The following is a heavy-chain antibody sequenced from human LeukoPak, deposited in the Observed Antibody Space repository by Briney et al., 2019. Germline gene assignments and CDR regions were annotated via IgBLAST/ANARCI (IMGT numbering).Heavy chain of an antibody. CDR2: IRSKAYGGTT. Sequence: GGSLRPSCTASGFTFGDYAMSWFRQAPGKGLEWVGFIRSKAYGGTTEYAASVKGRFTISRDDSKSIAYLQMNSLKTEDTAVYYCTRDIGIQLWFDYWGQGTLVTVSS. J-gene: IGHJ4*02. D-gene: IGHD5-18*01. CDR1: GFTFGDYA. CDR3: TRDIGIQLWFDY. V-gene: IGHV3-49*03.